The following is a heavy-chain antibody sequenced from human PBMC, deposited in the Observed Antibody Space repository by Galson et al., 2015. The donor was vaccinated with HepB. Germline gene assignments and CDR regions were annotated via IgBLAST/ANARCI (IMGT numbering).Heavy chain of an antibody. CDR2: INESGGNA. CDR1: GFTLNNYA. Sequence: SLRLSCAASGFTLNNYAMAWVRQAPGKGLEWVSSINESGGNAFYAESVKGRFTISRDNSKSTVHLQMNSLRAEVTAVYYCAADYFNYNYRYVYWGQGTLVTVSS. V-gene: IGHV3-23*01. J-gene: IGHJ4*02. CDR3: AADYFNYNYRYVY. D-gene: IGHD1-1*01.